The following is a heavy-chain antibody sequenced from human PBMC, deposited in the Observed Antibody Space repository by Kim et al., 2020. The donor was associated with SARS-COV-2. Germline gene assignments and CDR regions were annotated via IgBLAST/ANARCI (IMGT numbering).Heavy chain of an antibody. CDR3: AKDHRDFDN. Sequence: GGSLRLSCAASGFTFSTYGMSWGRQAPGKGLVWVSSISESGDRTYYADSVKGRFTISRDNSRTTLYLQMNSLRAEDTAIYYCAKDHRDFDNWGQGTLVTVSS. V-gene: IGHV3-23*01. CDR2: ISESGDRT. CDR1: GFTFSTYG. J-gene: IGHJ4*02.